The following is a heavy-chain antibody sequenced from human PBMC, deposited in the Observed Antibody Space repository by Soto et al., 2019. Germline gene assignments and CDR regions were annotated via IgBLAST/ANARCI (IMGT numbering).Heavy chain of an antibody. V-gene: IGHV3-48*03. D-gene: IGHD4-4*01. CDR3: ARGRCSSSNCQLDY. J-gene: IGHJ4*02. Sequence: HPVGSRRLSGGVSGFTFSTYEMNWCGQGPGKGLEWVSYITARGIITYYAASVKGRFTTSRDNAKDSVYLEIDSLRPEDTAMYYCARGRCSSSNCQLDYWGQGALVTVSS. CDR2: ITARGIIT. CDR1: GFTFSTYE.